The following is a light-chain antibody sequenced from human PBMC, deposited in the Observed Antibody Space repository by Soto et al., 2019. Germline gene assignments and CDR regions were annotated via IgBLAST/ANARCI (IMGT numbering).Light chain of an antibody. CDR2: DVS. V-gene: IGLV2-11*01. J-gene: IGLJ1*01. CDR3: CSFAGFYSLV. Sequence: QSVLTQPRSVSGSPGQSVTISCTGTSSDVGGYNYVSWFQQHPGKAPKLMIYDVSHRPSGVPDRFSGSKSGNTASLTISGLQAEDEADYYCCSFAGFYSLVFGTGTKVTVL. CDR1: SSDVGGYNY.